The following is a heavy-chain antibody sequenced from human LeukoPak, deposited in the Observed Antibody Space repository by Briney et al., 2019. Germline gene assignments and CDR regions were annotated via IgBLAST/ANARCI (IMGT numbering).Heavy chain of an antibody. D-gene: IGHD2-2*01. V-gene: IGHV3-23*01. CDR1: GFTFSSYA. CDR3: AKGSDIVVVPAAIPEYSQH. CDR2: ISGSGGST. J-gene: IGHJ1*01. Sequence: PGGSLRLSCAASGFTFSSYAMSWARQAPGKGLEWVSAISGSGGSTYYADSVKGRFTISRDNSKNTLYLQMNSLRAEDTAVYYWAKGSDIVVVPAAIPEYSQHWGQGPLVTVPP.